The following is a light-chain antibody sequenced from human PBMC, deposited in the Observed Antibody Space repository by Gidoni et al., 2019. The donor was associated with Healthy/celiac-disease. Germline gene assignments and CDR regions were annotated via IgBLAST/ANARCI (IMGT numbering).Light chain of an antibody. V-gene: IGKV6-21*01. CDR2: YAS. Sequence: EIVLTQSPDFQSVTPKEKVTITFRASQSIGSSLHWYQQKPDQSPKLLIKYASQSFSGVPSGFSGSGSGTDFTLTINGMEAEDAATYYCNQSSSLTWTFGQGTKVEIK. J-gene: IGKJ1*01. CDR3: NQSSSLTWT. CDR1: QSIGSS.